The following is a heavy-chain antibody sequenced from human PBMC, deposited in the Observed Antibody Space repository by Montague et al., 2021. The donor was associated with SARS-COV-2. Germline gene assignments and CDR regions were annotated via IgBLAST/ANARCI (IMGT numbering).Heavy chain of an antibody. D-gene: IGHD2-15*01. CDR1: RFTFSSYR. CDR3: ARSPVVPKYNHGLDV. CDR2: ISTDGSAI. Sequence: SLRLSCAASRFTFSSYRMNWVRQAPGKGLEWVAYISTDGSAIYHVDSVTGRFTIARDNAENSLYLQLNSLRDDDTAVYYCARSPVVPKYNHGLDVWGQGTTVTVSS. V-gene: IGHV3-48*02. J-gene: IGHJ6*02.